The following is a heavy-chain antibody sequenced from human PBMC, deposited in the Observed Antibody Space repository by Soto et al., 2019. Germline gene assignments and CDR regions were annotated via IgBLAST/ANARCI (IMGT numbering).Heavy chain of an antibody. V-gene: IGHV4-59*08. Sequence: SETLSLTCTVSGGSISSYYWSWIRQPPGKGLEWIGYIYYRGSTNYNPSLKSRVTISVDTSKNQFSLKLSSVTAADTAVYYCARHGYGSGSYYNDYWGQGTLVTVSS. CDR2: IYYRGST. CDR3: ARHGYGSGSYYNDY. CDR1: GGSISSYY. D-gene: IGHD3-10*01. J-gene: IGHJ4*02.